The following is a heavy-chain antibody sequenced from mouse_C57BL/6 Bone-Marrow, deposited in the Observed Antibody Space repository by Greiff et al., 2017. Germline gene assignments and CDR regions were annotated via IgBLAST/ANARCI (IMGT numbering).Heavy chain of an antibody. J-gene: IGHJ1*03. D-gene: IGHD1-1*01. Sequence: VQLQQPGAELVRPGTSVKLSCKASGYTFTSYWMHWVKQRPGQGLEWIGVIDPSDSYTNYNQKFKGKATLTVDTSSSTAYMQLSSLTSEDSAVYYYARQGHYYGSKGYFDVWGTGTTVTVSS. V-gene: IGHV1-59*01. CDR2: IDPSDSYT. CDR1: GYTFTSYW. CDR3: ARQGHYYGSKGYFDV.